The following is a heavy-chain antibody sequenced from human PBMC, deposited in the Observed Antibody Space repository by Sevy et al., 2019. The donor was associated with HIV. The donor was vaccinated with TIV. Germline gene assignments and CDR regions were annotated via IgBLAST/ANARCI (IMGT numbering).Heavy chain of an antibody. CDR3: AGLVMGYSSSSGDYYYYYMDV. J-gene: IGHJ6*03. Sequence: GGSLRLSCAASGFTFSSYSMNWVRQAPGKGLEWVSYISSSSSTIYYADSVKGRFTISRDNAKNSLYLQLNSLRAEDTAVYYCAGLVMGYSSSSGDYYYYYMDVWGKGTTVTVSS. CDR2: ISSSSSTI. V-gene: IGHV3-48*01. CDR1: GFTFSSYS. D-gene: IGHD6-6*01.